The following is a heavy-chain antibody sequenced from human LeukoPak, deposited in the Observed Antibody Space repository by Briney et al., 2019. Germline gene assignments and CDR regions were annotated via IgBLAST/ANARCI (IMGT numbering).Heavy chain of an antibody. CDR1: GFTFSTYA. CDR2: VSGSGDTT. D-gene: IGHD3-16*02. CDR3: ARANGITFGGVIVESLDY. J-gene: IGHJ4*02. Sequence: GGSLRLSCAASGFTFSTYAMGWVRLAPGKGLEWVSGVSGSGDTTYYADSVKGRFTISRDNSKNTLFLQMKGLRAEDTARYYCARANGITFGGVIVESLDYWGQGTLVTVSS. V-gene: IGHV3-23*01.